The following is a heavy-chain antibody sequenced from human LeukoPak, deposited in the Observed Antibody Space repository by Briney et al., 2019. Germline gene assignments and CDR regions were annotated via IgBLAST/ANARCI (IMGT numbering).Heavy chain of an antibody. CDR3: TRDGHASLDY. CDR2: TQNKPNGYRT. Sequence: GGSLRLSCAASGLILGDYYMNWVREAPGKGLEWVSRTQNKPNGYRTNYAASVKGRFTVSKNDSKNSLWLQMNSLNPEDTALYYCTRDGHASLDYWGQGTLVTVSS. CDR1: GLILGDYY. D-gene: IGHD2-2*01. V-gene: IGHV3-72*01. J-gene: IGHJ4*02.